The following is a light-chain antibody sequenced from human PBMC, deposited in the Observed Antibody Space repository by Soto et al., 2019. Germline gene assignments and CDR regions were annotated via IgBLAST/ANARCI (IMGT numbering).Light chain of an antibody. J-gene: IGKJ1*01. CDR3: QKYHSAPRT. V-gene: IGKV1-27*01. CDR2: GAS. CDR1: QDISYY. Sequence: DIQMTQSPSSLSASVGDRVTITCRANQDISYYLAWYQQKQGKVPKLLIYGASTLQSGVPSRFSGSGSGTAFTLTISSLQPEDIATYDCQKYHSAPRTFGQGSKVEVK.